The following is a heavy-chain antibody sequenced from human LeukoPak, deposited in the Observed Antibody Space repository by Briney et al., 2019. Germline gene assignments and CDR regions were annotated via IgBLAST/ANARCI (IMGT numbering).Heavy chain of an antibody. CDR3: ASVYYDILTGYYIDY. V-gene: IGHV1-18*01. Sequence: GAGVQVSCKHSRYTLTSYGICWVRQDPGQGREWMGWICAYNGNTNYAQKLQGRVTMTPDTSPSTAYMVLRRLRSDDTAVYYCASVYYDILTGYYIDYWGQGTLVTVSS. CDR1: RYTLTSYG. CDR2: ICAYNGNT. J-gene: IGHJ4*02. D-gene: IGHD3-9*01.